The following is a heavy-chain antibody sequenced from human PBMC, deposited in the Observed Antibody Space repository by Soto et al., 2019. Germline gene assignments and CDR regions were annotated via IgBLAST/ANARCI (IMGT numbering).Heavy chain of an antibody. CDR1: GGSISRYY. CDR3: AHRQAKQQLVSY. D-gene: IGHD6-13*01. J-gene: IGHJ4*02. V-gene: IGHV2-5*08. CDR2: IYWDDDK. Sequence: TLSLTCTVSGGSISRYYWSWIRQPPGKALEWLALIYWDDDKRYSPSLKSRLTITKDTSKNQVALTMTNMDPVDTATYYCAHRQAKQQLVSYWGQGTLVTVSS.